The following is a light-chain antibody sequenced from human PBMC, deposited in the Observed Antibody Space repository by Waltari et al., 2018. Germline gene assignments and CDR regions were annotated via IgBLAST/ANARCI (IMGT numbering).Light chain of an antibody. CDR3: QQRRNWPRLFT. V-gene: IGKV3-11*01. CDR1: QSVSSY. J-gene: IGKJ4*01. CDR2: DTS. Sequence: EIVLTQSPATLSLSPGERATLSCWASQSVSSYLAWYQQKPGQTPRLLIYDTSFRAAGIPDRFSGRGSGTDFTLTISSVEPEDSAVYYCQQRRNWPRLFTFGGGTKVEIK.